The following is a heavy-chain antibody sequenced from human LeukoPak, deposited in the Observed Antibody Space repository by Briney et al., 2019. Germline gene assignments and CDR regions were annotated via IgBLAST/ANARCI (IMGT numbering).Heavy chain of an antibody. CDR2: ISAYNGNT. CDR1: GYTFTNYA. J-gene: IGHJ3*02. V-gene: IGHV1-18*01. D-gene: IGHD5-18*01. CDR3: ARGVDTAMVNAFDI. Sequence: ASVKVSCKASGYTFTNYAMHWVRQAPGQRIEWMGWISAYNGNTNYAQKLQGRVTMTTDTSTSTAYMELRSLRSDDTAVYYCARGVDTAMVNAFDIWGQGTMVTVSS.